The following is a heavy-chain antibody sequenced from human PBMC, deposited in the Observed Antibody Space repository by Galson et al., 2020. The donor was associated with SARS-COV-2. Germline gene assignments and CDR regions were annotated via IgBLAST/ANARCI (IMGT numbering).Heavy chain of an antibody. D-gene: IGHD5-12*01. J-gene: IGHJ6*02. CDR3: ARAGYSGYLNYYYGMDV. CDR2: IYYSGST. V-gene: IGHV4-39*07. CDR1: GGSISSSSYY. Sequence: SETLSLTCTVSGGSISSSSYYWGWIRQPPGKGLEWIGSIYYSGSTYYNPSLKSRVTISVDTSKNQFSLKLSSVTAADTAVYYCARAGYSGYLNYYYGMDVWGQGTTVTVSS.